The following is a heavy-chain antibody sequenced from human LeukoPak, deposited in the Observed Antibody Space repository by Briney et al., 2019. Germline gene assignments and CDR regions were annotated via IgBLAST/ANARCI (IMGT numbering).Heavy chain of an antibody. J-gene: IGHJ4*02. CDR2: ITPLFGTA. V-gene: IGHV1-69*05. D-gene: IGHD2-2*02. CDR1: GGTFSKYT. Sequence: GASVKVSCKASGGTFSKYTISWVRQRPGQGLEWMGGITPLFGTANYAQKFQGRVTITRDTSASTAYMELSSLRSEDTAVYYCARDLRDCSSTSCYTGMGDYWGQGTLVTVSS. CDR3: ARDLRDCSSTSCYTGMGDY.